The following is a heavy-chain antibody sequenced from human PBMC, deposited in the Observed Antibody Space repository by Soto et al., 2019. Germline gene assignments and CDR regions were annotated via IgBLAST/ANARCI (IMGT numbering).Heavy chain of an antibody. Sequence: QVQLVESGGGVVQPGRFLRLSCAASGFIFSSYSMHWVRQAPGKGLEWVAMISNDGSNKDYVDSVKGRFTISRDNSNNTLSLQMNSLRAEDTAVYYCARDQFLDAFDIWGQGTMVTVSS. CDR2: ISNDGSNK. CDR1: GFIFSSYS. D-gene: IGHD2-21*01. CDR3: ARDQFLDAFDI. J-gene: IGHJ3*02. V-gene: IGHV3-30-3*01.